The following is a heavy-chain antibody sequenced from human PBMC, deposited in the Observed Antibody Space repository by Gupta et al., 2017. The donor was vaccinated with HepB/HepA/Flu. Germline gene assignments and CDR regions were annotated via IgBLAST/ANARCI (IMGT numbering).Heavy chain of an antibody. CDR1: GFTFSNSA. CDR2: ISPNGATI. CDR3: AKDWQAGI. Sequence: EVQLLESGGALVQPGGPLRLSCAASGFTFSNSAMMWVRQAPGKGLEWASTISPNGATIRYADSVRGRFIVSGDNSRNTLFLQMSSLRAEDTAVYYCAKDWQAGIWGQGTMVTVST. J-gene: IGHJ3*02. V-gene: IGHV3-23*01.